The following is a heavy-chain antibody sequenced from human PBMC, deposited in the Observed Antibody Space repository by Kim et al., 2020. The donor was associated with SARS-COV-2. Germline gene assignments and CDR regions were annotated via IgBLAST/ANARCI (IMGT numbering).Heavy chain of an antibody. Sequence: ASVKVSCKASGYTFTSYAMNWVRQAPGQGLEWMGWINTNTGNPTYAQGFTGRFVFSLDTSVSTAYLQISSLKAEDTAVYYCARDGGAITIFGVVITMGAFDSWGQGTKVTVSS. CDR3: ARDGGAITIFGVVITMGAFDS. J-gene: IGHJ3*02. CDR1: GYTFTSYA. CDR2: INTNTGNP. D-gene: IGHD3-3*01. V-gene: IGHV7-4-1*02.